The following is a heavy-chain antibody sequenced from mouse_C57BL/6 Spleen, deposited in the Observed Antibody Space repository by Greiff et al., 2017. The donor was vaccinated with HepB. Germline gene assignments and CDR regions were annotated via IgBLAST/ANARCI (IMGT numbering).Heavy chain of an antibody. D-gene: IGHD1-1*01. J-gene: IGHJ2*01. CDR2: IYPRSGNT. CDR3: ARGGYYGSSPFDY. V-gene: IGHV1-81*01. CDR1: GYTFTSYG. Sequence: VKLMESGAELARPGASVKLSCKASGYTFTSYGISWVKQRTGQGLEWIGEIYPRSGNTYYNEKFKGKATLTADKSSSTAYMELRSLTSEDSAVYFCARGGYYGSSPFDYWGQGTTLTVSS.